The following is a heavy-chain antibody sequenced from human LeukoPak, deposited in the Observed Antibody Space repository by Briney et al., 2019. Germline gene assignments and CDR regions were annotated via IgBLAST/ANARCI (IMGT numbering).Heavy chain of an antibody. D-gene: IGHD1-26*01. CDR2: ISSSSSYI. Sequence: KPGGSLTLSXAVSGFTFSRFSMTWVRQTPGKGLEWLSSISSSSSYIYYRDSVKGRFTISRDNAKNSLYLQMHSLRAEDTAVYYCALVGATSWAPFDYWGQGTLVTVSS. CDR3: ALVGATSWAPFDY. CDR1: GFTFSRFS. V-gene: IGHV3-21*01. J-gene: IGHJ4*02.